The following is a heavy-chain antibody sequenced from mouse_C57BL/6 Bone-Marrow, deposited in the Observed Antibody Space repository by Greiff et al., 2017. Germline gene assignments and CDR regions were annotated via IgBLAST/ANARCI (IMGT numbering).Heavy chain of an antibody. Sequence: ESGPGLVKPSQSLSLTCSVTGYSITSGYYWNWIRQFPGNKLEWMGYISYDGSNNYNPSLKNRISITRDTSKNQFFLKLNSVTTEDTATYYCARALDGYYVWYFDVWGTGTTVTVSS. CDR2: ISYDGSN. D-gene: IGHD2-3*01. V-gene: IGHV3-6*01. CDR1: GYSITSGYY. J-gene: IGHJ1*03. CDR3: ARALDGYYVWYFDV.